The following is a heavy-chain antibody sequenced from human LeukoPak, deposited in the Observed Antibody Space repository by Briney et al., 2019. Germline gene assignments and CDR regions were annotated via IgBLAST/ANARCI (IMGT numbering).Heavy chain of an antibody. D-gene: IGHD2-2*01. CDR3: ARFKYIVVVPAGFDY. J-gene: IGHJ4*02. Sequence: SETLSLTCAVYGGSFSGYYWSWIRQPPGKGLEWIGEINHSGSTNYNPSLKSRVTISVDTSKNQFSLKLSSVTAADTAVYYCARFKYIVVVPAGFDYWGQGTLVTVSS. CDR1: GGSFSGYY. V-gene: IGHV4-34*01. CDR2: INHSGST.